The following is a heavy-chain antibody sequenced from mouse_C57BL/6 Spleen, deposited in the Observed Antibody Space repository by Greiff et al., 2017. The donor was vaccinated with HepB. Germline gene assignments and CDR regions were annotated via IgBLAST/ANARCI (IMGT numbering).Heavy chain of an antibody. V-gene: IGHV14-4*01. D-gene: IGHD3-2*02. J-gene: IGHJ2*01. CDR3: TRDSSRYFDY. CDR2: IDPENGDT. CDR1: GFNIKDDY. Sequence: EVKLMESGAELVRPGASVKLSCTASGFNIKDDYMHWVKQRPEQGLEWIGWIDPENGDTEYASKFQGKATITADTSSNTAYLQLSSLTSEDTAVYYCTRDSSRYFDYWGQGTTLTVSS.